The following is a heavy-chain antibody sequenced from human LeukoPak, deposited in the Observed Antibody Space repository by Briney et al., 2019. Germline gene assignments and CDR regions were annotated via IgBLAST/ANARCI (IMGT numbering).Heavy chain of an antibody. CDR3: ARDQDYSLDY. CDR1: RYTFTIYY. J-gene: IGHJ4*02. Sequence: ASVKVSCKATRYTFTIYYMHRVRQAPGQGLEWMGIINPSGGSTSYAQKFQGRVTMTRDMSTSTVYMELSSLRSADTAVYYCARDQDYSLDYWGQGTLVTVSS. D-gene: IGHD2-15*01. CDR2: INPSGGST. V-gene: IGHV1-46*01.